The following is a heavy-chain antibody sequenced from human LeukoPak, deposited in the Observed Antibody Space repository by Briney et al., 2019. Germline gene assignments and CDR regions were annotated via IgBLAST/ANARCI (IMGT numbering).Heavy chain of an antibody. CDR3: AKRAVVVAAKFGNYFDY. J-gene: IGHJ4*02. V-gene: IGHV3-30*18. Sequence: GRSLRLSCAVSGFTFSSYGMHWVRQAPGKGLEWVAVISYDGSNKYYADSVKGRFTISRDNSKNTLYLQMNSLRAEDTAVYHCAKRAVVVAAKFGNYFDYWGQGTLVTVSS. CDR1: GFTFSSYG. D-gene: IGHD2-15*01. CDR2: ISYDGSNK.